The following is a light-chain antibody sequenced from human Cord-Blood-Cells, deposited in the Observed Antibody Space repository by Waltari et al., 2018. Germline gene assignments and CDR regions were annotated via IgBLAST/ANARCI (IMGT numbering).Light chain of an antibody. Sequence: DIQMTQSPSSLPASVGDRVTIPCRASQSISSYFNWYQQKPGKAPKLLIYAASSLQSGVPSRFSGSGSGTDFTLTISSLQPEDFATYYCQQSYSTLGTFGQGTKVEIK. J-gene: IGKJ1*01. CDR2: AAS. CDR3: QQSYSTLGT. V-gene: IGKV1-39*01. CDR1: QSISSY.